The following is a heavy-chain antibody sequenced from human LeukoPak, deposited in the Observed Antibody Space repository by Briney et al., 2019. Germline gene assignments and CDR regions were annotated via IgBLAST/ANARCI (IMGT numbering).Heavy chain of an antibody. D-gene: IGHD3-16*01. Sequence: PGTSLRLSCAASGFTFSSYGMHWVRQAPGKGLEWVAVIWYDGSNKYYADSVKGRFTISRDNSKNTLYLQMNSLRAEDTAVYYCAKGTIGGGDHYFDSWGQGTLVTVSS. J-gene: IGHJ4*02. V-gene: IGHV3-33*06. CDR2: IWYDGSNK. CDR3: AKGTIGGGDHYFDS. CDR1: GFTFSSYG.